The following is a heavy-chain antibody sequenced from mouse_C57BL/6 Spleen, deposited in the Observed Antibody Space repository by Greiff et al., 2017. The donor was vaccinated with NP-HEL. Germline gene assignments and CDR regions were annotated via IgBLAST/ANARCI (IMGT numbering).Heavy chain of an antibody. CDR2: IHPNSGST. D-gene: IGHD2-5*01. Sequence: VQLQQPGAELVKPGASVKLSCKASGYTFTSYWMHWVKQRPGQGLEWIGMIHPNSGSTNYNEKFKSKATLTVDKSSSTAYMQLSSLTSEDSAVYYCARAAYYSNYVFDYWGQGTTLTVSS. V-gene: IGHV1-64*01. CDR3: ARAAYYSNYVFDY. CDR1: GYTFTSYW. J-gene: IGHJ2*01.